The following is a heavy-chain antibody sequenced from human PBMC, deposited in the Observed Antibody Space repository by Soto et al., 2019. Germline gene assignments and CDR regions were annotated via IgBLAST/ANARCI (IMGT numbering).Heavy chain of an antibody. V-gene: IGHV1-2*02. CDR3: ARDTYAYYDSSGYYYYDY. CDR2: INPNSGGT. J-gene: IGHJ4*02. Sequence: XAVRVSCKASGCPFTGYYMRWVRQAPGQGLEWMGWINPNSGGTNYAQRFQGRVTMTRDTSISTAYMELSRLRSDDTAVYYCARDTYAYYDSSGYYYYDYWGQGTLVTVSS. D-gene: IGHD3-22*01. CDR1: GCPFTGYY.